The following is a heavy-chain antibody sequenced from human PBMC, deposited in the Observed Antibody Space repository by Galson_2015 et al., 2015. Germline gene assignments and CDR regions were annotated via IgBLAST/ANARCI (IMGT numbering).Heavy chain of an antibody. CDR2: IVSSST. J-gene: IGHJ2*01. CDR3: AKPPLGASWYFDL. Sequence: SLRLSCAASGFTFSSYAMSWVRQAPGKGLEWVSAIVSSSTYYADSVRGRFTISRDNPKNTLYLQMNSLRAEGTAVYYCAKPPLGASWYFDLWGRGTLVTVSS. D-gene: IGHD1-26*01. V-gene: IGHV3-23*01. CDR1: GFTFSSYA.